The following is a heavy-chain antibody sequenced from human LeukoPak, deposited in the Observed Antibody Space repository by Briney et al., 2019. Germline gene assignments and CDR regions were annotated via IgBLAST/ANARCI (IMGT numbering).Heavy chain of an antibody. J-gene: IGHJ5*02. CDR3: ARDTYYYDSSGYSGWFDP. V-gene: IGHV1-2*02. CDR2: INPDSGGT. Sequence: ASVKVSCKASGYTFSDYYMHWVRQAPGQGLEWMGWINPDSGGTKYAQKFQDRVTMTSDTSISTAYMELRSLRSDDTAVYYCARDTYYYDSSGYSGWFDPWGQGTLVTVSS. D-gene: IGHD3-22*01. CDR1: GYTFSDYY.